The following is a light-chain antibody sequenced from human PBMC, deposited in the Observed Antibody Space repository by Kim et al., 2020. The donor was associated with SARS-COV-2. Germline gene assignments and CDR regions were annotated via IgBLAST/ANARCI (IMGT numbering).Light chain of an antibody. CDR1: SGSIASDS. CDR2: EDV. J-gene: IGLJ3*02. Sequence: GKTVTISCTRGSGSIASDSVQWYQQRPGSAPITLIYEDVQRPSGVPDRFSGSIDWSSNSASLTISGLKTEDEADYYCQSFDANNQVFGGGTKVTVL. CDR3: QSFDANNQV. V-gene: IGLV6-57*03.